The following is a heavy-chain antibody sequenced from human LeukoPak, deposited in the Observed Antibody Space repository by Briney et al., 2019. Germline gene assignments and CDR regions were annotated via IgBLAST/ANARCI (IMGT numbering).Heavy chain of an antibody. CDR3: ARDGSRGWLRELLLAKDYYYGMDV. J-gene: IGHJ6*02. CDR1: GGTFSSYA. D-gene: IGHD1-26*01. V-gene: IGHV1-69*04. Sequence: SVKVSCKASGGTFSSYAISWVRQAPGQGLEWMGRIIPILGIANYAQKFQGRVTITADKSTSTAYMELSSLRSEDTAVYYCARDGSRGWLRELLLAKDYYYGMDVWGQGTTVTVSS. CDR2: IIPILGIA.